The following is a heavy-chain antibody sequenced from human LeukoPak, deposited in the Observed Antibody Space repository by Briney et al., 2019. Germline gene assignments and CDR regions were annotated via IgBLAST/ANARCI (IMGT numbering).Heavy chain of an antibody. J-gene: IGHJ3*02. D-gene: IGHD3-22*01. V-gene: IGHV1-69*04. CDR1: GCTFSSYA. CDR3: ARGGGYDSSGYPIDAFDI. CDR2: IIPILGIA. Sequence: ASVKVSCKASGCTFSSYAISWVRQAPGQGLEWMGRIIPILGIANYAQKFQGRVTITADKSTSTANMELSSLRSEDTAVYYCARGGGYDSSGYPIDAFDIWGQGTMVTVSS.